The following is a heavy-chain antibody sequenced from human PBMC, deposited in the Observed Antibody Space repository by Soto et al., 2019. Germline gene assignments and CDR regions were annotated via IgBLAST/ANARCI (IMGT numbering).Heavy chain of an antibody. CDR3: ARGEYCSGGSCYMYYYYGMDV. CDR2: IIPIFGTA. Sequence: SVKVSCKASGGTFSSYAISWVRQAPGQGLEWMGGIIPIFGTANYAQKFQGRVTITADESTSTAYMELSSLRSEDTAVYYCARGEYCSGGSCYMYYYYGMDVWGQGTTVTISS. V-gene: IGHV1-69*13. CDR1: GGTFSSYA. D-gene: IGHD2-15*01. J-gene: IGHJ6*02.